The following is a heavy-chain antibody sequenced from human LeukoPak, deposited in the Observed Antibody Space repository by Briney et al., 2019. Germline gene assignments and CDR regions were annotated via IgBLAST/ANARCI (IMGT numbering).Heavy chain of an antibody. Sequence: GGSLRLSCAASGFTFSSYGMHWVRQAPGKGLEWVAVISYDGSNKYYADSVKGRFTISRDNSKNTLYLQMNSLRAEDTAVYYCARDLYSSGAFDIWGQGTMVTVSS. D-gene: IGHD6-25*01. CDR2: ISYDGSNK. J-gene: IGHJ3*02. V-gene: IGHV3-30*03. CDR1: GFTFSSYG. CDR3: ARDLYSSGAFDI.